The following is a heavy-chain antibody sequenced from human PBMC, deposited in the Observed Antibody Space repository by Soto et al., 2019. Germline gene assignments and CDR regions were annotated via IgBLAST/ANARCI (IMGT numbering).Heavy chain of an antibody. D-gene: IGHD4-17*01. CDR1: GFTVSSNF. CDR2: IYSGGST. CDR3: ARGLYGDPREYFQY. V-gene: IGHV3-53*01. Sequence: PGGSLRLSCVASGFTVSSNFMTWVRQAPGKGLEWVSVIYSGGSTYYADSVKGRFTISRDNAKNSLYLQMNSLRAEDTAVYCCARGLYGDPREYFQYWGQGTLVTVSS. J-gene: IGHJ1*01.